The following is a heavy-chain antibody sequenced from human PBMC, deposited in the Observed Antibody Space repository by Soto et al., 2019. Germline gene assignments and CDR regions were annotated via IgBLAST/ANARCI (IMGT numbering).Heavy chain of an antibody. CDR2: ISAYNGNT. Sequence: ASVKVSCKASGYTFTCYGICWVRHAPGQGLEWMGWISAYNGNTNYAQKLQGRVTMTTDTSTSTAYMELRSLRSDDTAVYYCARSAYYDILTGYYNVMGYWGQGTLVTVSS. CDR3: ARSAYYDILTGYYNVMGY. D-gene: IGHD3-9*01. CDR1: GYTFTCYG. V-gene: IGHV1-18*01. J-gene: IGHJ4*02.